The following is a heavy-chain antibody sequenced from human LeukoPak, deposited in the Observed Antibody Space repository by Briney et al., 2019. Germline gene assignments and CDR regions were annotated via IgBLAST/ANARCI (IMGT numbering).Heavy chain of an antibody. Sequence: GGSLRLSCAASGFTFSNYAMSWVRQAPGKGLEWVSAISGSGGSTYYADSVKGRFTISRDNSKNTLYLQMNSLRAEDTAVYYCAKDPMGVGATRDFDYWGQGTLVTVSS. D-gene: IGHD1-26*01. CDR3: AKDPMGVGATRDFDY. J-gene: IGHJ4*02. CDR1: GFTFSNYA. CDR2: ISGSGGST. V-gene: IGHV3-23*01.